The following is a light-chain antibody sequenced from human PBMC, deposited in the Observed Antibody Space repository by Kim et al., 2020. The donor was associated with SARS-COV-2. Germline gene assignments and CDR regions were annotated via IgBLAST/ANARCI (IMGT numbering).Light chain of an antibody. Sequence: RVTAPCSGSSSNLGLNSLYWYQQTPGTAPKLLIYRNNQRPSGVPDRFSGSKSGTSASLAISGLRSEDEADYYCAAWDDSLSGNWVFGGGTQLTVL. V-gene: IGLV1-47*01. CDR2: RNN. CDR3: AAWDDSLSGNWV. CDR1: SSNLGLNS. J-gene: IGLJ3*02.